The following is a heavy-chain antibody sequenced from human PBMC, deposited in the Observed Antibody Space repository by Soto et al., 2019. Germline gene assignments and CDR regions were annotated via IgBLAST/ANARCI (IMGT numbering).Heavy chain of an antibody. J-gene: IGHJ4*02. V-gene: IGHV3-7*05. CDR1: GFAFSDLW. CDR3: ARGGYTSSNYWVF. D-gene: IGHD3-22*01. CDR2: IKQDGSKT. Sequence: EVQLVESGGGLVQPGGSLRLSCETSGFAFSDLWLTWARQAPGKGPEWVANIKQDGSKTYYVDSVMGRFTVSRDNAKNSLYPQMDSLRAEDTAVYYCARGGYTSSNYWVFWGQGTLVSVSS.